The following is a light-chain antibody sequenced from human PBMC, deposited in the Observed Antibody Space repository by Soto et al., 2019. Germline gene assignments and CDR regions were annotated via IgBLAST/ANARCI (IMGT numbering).Light chain of an antibody. CDR2: GAS. CDR1: QSVSSN. Sequence: EIVMTQSPATLSVSPGERATLSCRASQSVSSNLAWYPQKPGQAPRLLIYGASTSATGIPARFSCSGSGTEFTIACSSLQCEDFAVYFFQRDNSWLKWGAFVQGTKVEIE. V-gene: IGKV3-15*01. CDR3: QRDNSWLKWGA. J-gene: IGKJ1*01.